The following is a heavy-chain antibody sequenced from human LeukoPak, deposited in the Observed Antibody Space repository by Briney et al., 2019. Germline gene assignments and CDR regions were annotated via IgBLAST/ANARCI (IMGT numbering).Heavy chain of an antibody. D-gene: IGHD3-3*01. J-gene: IGHJ4*02. CDR2: IREERGQE. CDR3: ARGVVYPAWSGPHWSDY. V-gene: IGHV3-7*01. CDR1: GLTVSNHW. Sequence: GGSLRLSCVASGLTVSNHWMSWVRQAPGKGLEWVANIREERGQEYYVDSVKGRFTISRDNAKNSLYLQMNSLRAEDTAVYYCARGVVYPAWSGPHWSDYWGQGALVTVSS.